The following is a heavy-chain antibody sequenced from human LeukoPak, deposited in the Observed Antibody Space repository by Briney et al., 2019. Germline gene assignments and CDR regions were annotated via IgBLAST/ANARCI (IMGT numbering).Heavy chain of an antibody. CDR3: AREDYNWKQRRGLIDY. J-gene: IGHJ4*02. CDR2: INSDGSST. CDR1: GFTFSSYW. Sequence: QPGGSLRLSCAASGFTFSSYWMHWVRQAPGKGLVWVSRINSDGSSTSYADSVKGRFTISRDNAKNTLYLQMNSLRAEDTAVYYCAREDYNWKQRRGLIDYWGQGTLVTVSS. D-gene: IGHD1-1*01. V-gene: IGHV3-74*01.